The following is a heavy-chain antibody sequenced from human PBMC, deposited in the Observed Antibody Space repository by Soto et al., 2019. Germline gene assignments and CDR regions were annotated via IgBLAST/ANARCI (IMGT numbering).Heavy chain of an antibody. CDR3: ASDDGSGDLCGP. CDR2: ISAYNGNT. V-gene: IGHV1-18*01. J-gene: IGHJ5*02. D-gene: IGHD3-10*01. CDR1: GYTFTSYG. Sequence: QVQLVQSGAEVKKPGASVKVSCKASGYTFTSYGISWVRQAPGQGLEWMGWISAYNGNTNNAQKLQGRVTMTTDTSTSTASMELRRLRSDDTTVYYCASDDGSGDLCGPWGQGTLVTVSS.